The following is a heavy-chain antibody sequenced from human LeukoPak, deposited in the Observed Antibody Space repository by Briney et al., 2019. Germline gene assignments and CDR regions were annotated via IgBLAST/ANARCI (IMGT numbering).Heavy chain of an antibody. CDR2: IIPIFGTA. CDR1: GGTFSSYA. CDR3: AREHYYDSSGYSRALDI. J-gene: IGHJ3*02. Sequence: SVKVSCKASGGTFSSYAISWVRQAPGQGLEWMGRIIPIFGTANYAQKFQGRVTITTDESTSTAYMELSSLRSEDTAVYYCAREHYYDSSGYSRALDIWGQGTMVTVSS. V-gene: IGHV1-69*05. D-gene: IGHD3-22*01.